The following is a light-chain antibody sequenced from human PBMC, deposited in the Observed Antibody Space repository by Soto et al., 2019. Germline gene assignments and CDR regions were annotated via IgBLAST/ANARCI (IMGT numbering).Light chain of an antibody. Sequence: QSALTQPPSASGSPGQSVTISCTGTSSDVGAYNYVSWYQQHPGKAPKLMVYEVTKRPSGVADRFSGSKSGNTASLPVSWVRAEDEAADYCSTFSASSSYVVFGGGTKLTVL. CDR2: EVT. V-gene: IGLV2-8*01. CDR3: STFSASSSYVV. J-gene: IGLJ2*01. CDR1: SSDVGAYNY.